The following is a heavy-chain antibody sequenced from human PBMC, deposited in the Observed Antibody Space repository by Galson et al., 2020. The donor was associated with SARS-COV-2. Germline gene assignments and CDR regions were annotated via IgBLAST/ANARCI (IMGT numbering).Heavy chain of an antibody. CDR3: AKDGSGLELRYFDWSLPWSFDY. V-gene: IGHV3-23*01. CDR2: ISGSGGST. Sequence: GGSLRLSCAASGFTFSSYAMSWVRQAPGKGLEWVSAISGSGGSTYYADSVKGRFTISRDNSKNTLYLQMNSLRAEDTAVYYCAKDGSGLELRYFDWSLPWSFDYWGQGTLVTVSS. CDR1: GFTFSSYA. D-gene: IGHD3-9*01. J-gene: IGHJ4*02.